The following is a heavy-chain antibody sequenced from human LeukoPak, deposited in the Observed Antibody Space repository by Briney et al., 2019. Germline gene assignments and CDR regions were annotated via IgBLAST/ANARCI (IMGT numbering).Heavy chain of an antibody. V-gene: IGHV1-46*01. D-gene: IGHD6-19*01. CDR1: GYTFTNFY. Sequence: ASVTVSCKTSGYTFTNFYLHWVRQAPGQGLEWMGIINCSGGTTNYAQKFQGRVSITRDTSTSAVYMDLSSLRSEDTAVYYCARGSRVWFDYWGQGTLVTVSS. J-gene: IGHJ4*02. CDR2: INCSGGTT. CDR3: ARGSRVWFDY.